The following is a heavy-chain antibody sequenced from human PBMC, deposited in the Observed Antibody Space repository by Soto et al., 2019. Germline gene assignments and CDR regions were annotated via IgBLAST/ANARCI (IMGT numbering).Heavy chain of an antibody. CDR3: ARTHSGSYYSIFTH. CDR1: NFSISSGYY. CDR2: IYRSGTT. D-gene: IGHD1-26*01. J-gene: IGHJ4*02. Sequence: SETLSLTCVVSNFSISSGYYWGWIRQSPGKGLEWIASIYRSGTTSYNPSLKSRVTISVDPSKNQFSLMMTAVTAADTAVYYCARTHSGSYYSIFTHWVRGSLVTVSS. V-gene: IGHV4-38-2*01.